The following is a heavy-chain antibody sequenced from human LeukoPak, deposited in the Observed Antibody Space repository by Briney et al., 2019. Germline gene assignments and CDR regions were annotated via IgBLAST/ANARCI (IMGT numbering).Heavy chain of an antibody. CDR3: AKDPRGYSYAEFDY. Sequence: GGSLRLSCAASGFTFSSYAMSWVRQAPGKGLEWVSAISGSGGSTYYADSVKGRFTISRDNSKNTLYLQMNSLGAEDTAVYYCAKDPRGYSYAEFDYWGQGTLVTVSS. D-gene: IGHD5-18*01. V-gene: IGHV3-23*01. J-gene: IGHJ4*02. CDR1: GFTFSSYA. CDR2: ISGSGGST.